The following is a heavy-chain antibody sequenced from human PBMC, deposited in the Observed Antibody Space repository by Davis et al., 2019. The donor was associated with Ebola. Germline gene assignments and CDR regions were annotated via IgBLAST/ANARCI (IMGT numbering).Heavy chain of an antibody. CDR2: IYSGGST. Sequence: GESLKISCEASGFNVSSNYMSWVRQAPGKGLEWVSVIYSGGSTYYADSVKGRFTISRDNARNPLYLQMNSLRADDTAEYKCARVANIDESFDCWGQGSLVTVSS. J-gene: IGHJ4*02. D-gene: IGHD2-15*01. V-gene: IGHV3-53*01. CDR3: ARVANIDESFDC. CDR1: GFNVSSNY.